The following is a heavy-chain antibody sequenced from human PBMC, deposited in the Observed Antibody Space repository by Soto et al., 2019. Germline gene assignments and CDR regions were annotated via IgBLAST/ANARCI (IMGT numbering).Heavy chain of an antibody. Sequence: YLRLSCVASGVTFEVYGMHWVRQAPGKGLEWVSGISGNSGTIGYADSVKGRFTISRDNAKNSIFLQMSSLRADDTAVYYCGRRQYAFHVRGQRTIGTGSS. D-gene: IGHD2-2*01. CDR2: ISGNSGTI. CDR3: GRRQYAFHV. V-gene: IGHV3-9*01. CDR1: GVTFEVYG. J-gene: IGHJ3*01.